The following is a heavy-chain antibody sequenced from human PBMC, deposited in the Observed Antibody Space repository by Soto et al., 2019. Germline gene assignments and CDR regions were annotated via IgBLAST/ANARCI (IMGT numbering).Heavy chain of an antibody. D-gene: IGHD1-7*01. J-gene: IGHJ4*02. CDR3: ARAQGWPKNHSFSRSQLPKYYFYY. CDR1: GDSVSDNSAA. V-gene: IGHV6-1*01. Sequence: SQTLSLTCAISGDSVSDNSAAWNWIRQSPSRGLEWLGRTYYRSKWYNDYAVSVKSRVTVTPDTSKNQFSLHLNAVSPEDTAVYYCARAQGWPKNHSFSRSQLPKYYFYYWGQGTLVTGSS. CDR2: TYYRSKWYN.